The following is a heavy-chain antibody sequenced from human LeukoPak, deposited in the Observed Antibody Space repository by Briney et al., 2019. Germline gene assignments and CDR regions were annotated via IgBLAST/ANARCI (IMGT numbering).Heavy chain of an antibody. CDR1: GYIFINHY. J-gene: IGHJ4*02. CDR3: AREPPESYYFDY. D-gene: IGHD2/OR15-2a*01. CDR2: IRPSSGRA. V-gene: IGHV1-46*01. Sequence: ASVTVSCMPSGYIFINHYIHWVRQAPGQGPEGMGIIRPSSGRADYTQKFQGRVTMTRDMSTTTVYMEVTTLGSDDTAVYFCAREPPESYYFDYWGQGTLVTVSS.